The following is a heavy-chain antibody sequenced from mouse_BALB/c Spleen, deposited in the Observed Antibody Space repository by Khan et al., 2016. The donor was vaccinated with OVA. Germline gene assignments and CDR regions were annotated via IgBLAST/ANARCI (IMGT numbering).Heavy chain of an antibody. J-gene: IGHJ3*01. CDR2: ILYSGST. CDR3: ARSTYRNAFAY. V-gene: IGHV3-8*02. D-gene: IGHD2-14*01. CDR1: GDSITSGY. Sequence: EVQLQESGPSLVKPSQTLSLTCSVTGDSITSGYWCWIRKFPGNKLEYMGYILYSGSTYYNPSLKSRISITRHTSQNQHYLQLNSVTTEDTATYYCARSTYRNAFAYWGQGNLVTVAA.